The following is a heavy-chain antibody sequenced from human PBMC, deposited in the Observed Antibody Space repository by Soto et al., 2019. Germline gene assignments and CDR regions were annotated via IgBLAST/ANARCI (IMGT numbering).Heavy chain of an antibody. CDR3: ARPLLLYPGCFDY. J-gene: IGHJ4*02. V-gene: IGHV4-34*01. D-gene: IGHD2-2*02. Sequence: PSETLSLTCAVYGGSFSGYYWSWIRQPPGKGLEWIGRINHSGSTYYNPSLKSRVTMSVDTSKNQFSLKLNSVTAADTAVYYCARPLLLYPGCFDYWGQGTLVTVSS. CDR1: GGSFSGYY. CDR2: INHSGST.